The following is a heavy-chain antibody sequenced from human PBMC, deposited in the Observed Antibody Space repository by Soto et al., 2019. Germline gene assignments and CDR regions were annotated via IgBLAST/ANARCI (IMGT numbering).Heavy chain of an antibody. D-gene: IGHD1-26*01. Sequence: GGSLRLSCAASGFTFSSYGMHWVRPAPGKGLEWVAVISYDGSNKYYADSVKGRFTISRDNSKNTLYLQMNSLRAEDTAVYYCAKVGWELLSFFDYWGQGTLVTVSS. CDR2: ISYDGSNK. CDR3: AKVGWELLSFFDY. J-gene: IGHJ4*02. CDR1: GFTFSSYG. V-gene: IGHV3-30*18.